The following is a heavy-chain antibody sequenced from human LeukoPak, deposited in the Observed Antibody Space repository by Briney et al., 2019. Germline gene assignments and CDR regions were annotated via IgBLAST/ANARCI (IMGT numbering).Heavy chain of an antibody. Sequence: ASVKVSCKASGYTFTSYYMHWVRQAPGQGLEWMGIINPSGGSTSYAQKFQGRVTMTRDTSTSTVYMELSSLRSEDTAAYYCARAVSGSYRSEGTDWFDPWGQGTLVTVSS. J-gene: IGHJ5*02. CDR1: GYTFTSYY. CDR2: INPSGGST. CDR3: ARAVSGSYRSEGTDWFDP. V-gene: IGHV1-46*01. D-gene: IGHD3-10*01.